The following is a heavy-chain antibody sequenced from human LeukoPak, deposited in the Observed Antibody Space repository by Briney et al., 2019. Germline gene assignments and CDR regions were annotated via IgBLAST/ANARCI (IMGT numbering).Heavy chain of an antibody. Sequence: GGSLRLSCAASGFTVSSNYMSWVRQAPGKGLEWVSVIYSGGSTYYADSVKGRFTISRDNSKNTLYLQMNSLRAEDTAVYYCARGNDCSSTSCSLDYWGQGTLVTVSS. CDR1: GFTVSSNY. V-gene: IGHV3-66*01. D-gene: IGHD2-2*01. CDR2: IYSGGST. J-gene: IGHJ4*02. CDR3: ARGNDCSSTSCSLDY.